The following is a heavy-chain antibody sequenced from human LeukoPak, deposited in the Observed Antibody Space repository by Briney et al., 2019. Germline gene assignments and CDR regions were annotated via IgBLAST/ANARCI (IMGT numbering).Heavy chain of an antibody. Sequence: ASVKVSCKASGYSFSSYDINWVRQATGQRPEWMGWMSPNSGDTGYAQKFQDRVTMTRNTSISTAYMELSSLRSDDTAVYYCARGPPNWGYDYWGPGTLVTVSS. J-gene: IGHJ4*02. CDR1: GYSFSSYD. V-gene: IGHV1-8*01. CDR2: MSPNSGDT. CDR3: ARGPPNWGYDY. D-gene: IGHD7-27*01.